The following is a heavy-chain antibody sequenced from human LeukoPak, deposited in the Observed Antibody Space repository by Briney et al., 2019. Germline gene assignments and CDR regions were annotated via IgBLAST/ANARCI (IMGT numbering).Heavy chain of an antibody. Sequence: PGGSLRLSCAASGFNFSSYEMNWVRQAPGKGLEWVSYISDSDSSTYYADSVKGRFTISRDNSRNTLYLQMNSLRAEDTAVYYCAKDRQLDYWGQGTLVTVSS. CDR2: ISDSDSST. V-gene: IGHV3-48*03. J-gene: IGHJ4*02. CDR3: AKDRQLDY. D-gene: IGHD6-13*01. CDR1: GFNFSSYE.